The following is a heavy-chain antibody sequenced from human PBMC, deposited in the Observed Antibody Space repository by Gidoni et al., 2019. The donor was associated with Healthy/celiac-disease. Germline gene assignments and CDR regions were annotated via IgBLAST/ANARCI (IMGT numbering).Heavy chain of an antibody. Sequence: EVQLVQSGAAVQKTGESLKISGKGSGYSFTSYWIGLVRQLPGKGREWMGIIYPVDSYTSYSPSYQVQVTVSADKSISTAYLQWSSLKASDTAMYYCARRGRTVLDFDPWGQGTLVTVSS. CDR1: GYSFTSYW. CDR2: IYPVDSYT. V-gene: IGHV5-51*03. J-gene: IGHJ5*02. CDR3: ARRGRTVLDFDP. D-gene: IGHD4-17*01.